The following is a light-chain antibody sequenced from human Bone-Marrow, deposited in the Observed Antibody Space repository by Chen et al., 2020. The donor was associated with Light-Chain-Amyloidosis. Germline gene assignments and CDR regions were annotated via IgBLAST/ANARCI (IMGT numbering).Light chain of an antibody. V-gene: IGKV2-28*01. CDR3: MQALQTPRS. CDR1: QSLLYSNGDNY. Sequence: DIVMTQSPLSLPVTPGEPASNSCRSSQSLLYSNGDNYLDWYLQKPGQSPQLLIYLGSNRASGVPDRFSGSGSGTDFTLKISRVEAEDVGVYYCMQALQTPRSFGQGTRLEIK. CDR2: LGS. J-gene: IGKJ2*03.